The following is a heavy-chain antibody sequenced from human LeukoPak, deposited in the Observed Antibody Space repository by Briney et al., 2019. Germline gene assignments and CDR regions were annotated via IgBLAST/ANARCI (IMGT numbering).Heavy chain of an antibody. V-gene: IGHV1-69*01. CDR2: IIPIFSTA. CDR3: ASSYVWGSPLDY. D-gene: IGHD3-16*01. Sequence: SVKVSCKASGGTFSSYAISWVRQAPGQGLEWMGGIIPIFSTANYAQKFQGRVTITADESTSTAYMELSSLRSEDTAVYYCASSYVWGSPLDYWGQGTLVTVSS. J-gene: IGHJ4*02. CDR1: GGTFSSYA.